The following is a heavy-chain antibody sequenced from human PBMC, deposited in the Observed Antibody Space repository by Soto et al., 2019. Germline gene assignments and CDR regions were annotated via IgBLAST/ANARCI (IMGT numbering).Heavy chain of an antibody. CDR1: GFTFSSYD. V-gene: IGHV3-13*01. CDR3: ARALRFSGGGAYYYYYGMDV. CDR2: IGTAGDT. Sequence: EVQLVESGGGSVQPGGSLRLSCAAAGFTFSSYDMHWVRQATGKDLEWVSTIGTAGDTFYPGSVKGRFTISRENAKNSLYLQMSSLRAGDTAVYYCARALRFSGGGAYYYYYGMDVWGQGTTVTVSS. J-gene: IGHJ6*02. D-gene: IGHD3-3*01.